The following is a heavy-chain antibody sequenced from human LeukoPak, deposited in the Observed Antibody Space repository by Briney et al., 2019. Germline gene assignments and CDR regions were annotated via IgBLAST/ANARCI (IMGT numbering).Heavy chain of an antibody. V-gene: IGHV3-30*02. D-gene: IGHD6-13*01. J-gene: IGHJ4*02. CDR1: GFTFSSYG. Sequence: GGSLRLSCAASGFTFSSYGMHWVRQAPGKGLEWVAFIQNYVGTNTYYADSVKGRFTISRDNSKNMLYLQMNSLRPEDTAVYYCARQKGGFRAAAGGRGPTDYWGQGTLVTVSS. CDR2: IQNYVGTNT. CDR3: ARQKGGFRAAAGGRGPTDY.